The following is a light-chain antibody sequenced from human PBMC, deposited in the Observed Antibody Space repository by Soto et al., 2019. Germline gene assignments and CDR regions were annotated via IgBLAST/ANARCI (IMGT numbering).Light chain of an antibody. CDR3: QQYNDWPPLT. CDR2: DSS. Sequence: EIVLTQSPAALSVSPGERVTLSCRASQGIGSTLAWYQQKPGQTPRLLIYDSSTRATGIPARFSGSGSGTEFTLTISNLQSEDFAVYYCQQYNDWPPLTFGGGTKVDIK. CDR1: QGIGST. V-gene: IGKV3-15*01. J-gene: IGKJ4*01.